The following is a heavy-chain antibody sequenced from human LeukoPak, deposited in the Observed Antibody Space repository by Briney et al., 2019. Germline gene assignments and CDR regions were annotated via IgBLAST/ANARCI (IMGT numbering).Heavy chain of an antibody. CDR1: GGSVRGHY. CDR3: ARGENSGSYFSYFDS. D-gene: IGHD3-10*01. V-gene: IGHV4-34*01. CDR2: IDRTGRS. Sequence: PSETLSLICAVYGGSVRGHYWTWIRQPPGKGLEWIGEIDRTGRSTYNPSLTSRVTISKDSSKNQFSLSLGSVIAADTAVYFCARGENSGSYFSYFDSWAQGTPVTVSS. J-gene: IGHJ5*01.